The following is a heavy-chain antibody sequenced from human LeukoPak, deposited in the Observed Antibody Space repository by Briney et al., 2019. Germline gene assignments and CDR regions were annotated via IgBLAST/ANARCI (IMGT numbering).Heavy chain of an antibody. CDR2: IGASGVDT. V-gene: IGHV3-23*01. CDR3: AKRPRDSSGYYLGAFDG. J-gene: IGHJ3*01. CDR1: GFTFSSFA. D-gene: IGHD3-22*01. Sequence: PGGSLRLSCAASGFTFSSFAMTWVRQAPGKGLEWVSAIGASGVDTYYTDSVKGRFTISRDNSKNTPYLHMSSLRAEDTAVYFCAKRPRDSSGYYLGAFDGWGQGTTVTVSS.